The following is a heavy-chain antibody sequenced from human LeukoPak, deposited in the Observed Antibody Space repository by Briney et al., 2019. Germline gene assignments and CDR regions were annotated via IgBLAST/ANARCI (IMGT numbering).Heavy chain of an antibody. J-gene: IGHJ4*02. D-gene: IGHD6-13*01. CDR3: AREGRPISSWRSLDY. V-gene: IGHV3-30*01. Sequence: DSVKGRFTISRDNSKNTLYLQVNSLRPEDTAVYYCAREGRPISSWRSLDYWGQGTLVTVSS.